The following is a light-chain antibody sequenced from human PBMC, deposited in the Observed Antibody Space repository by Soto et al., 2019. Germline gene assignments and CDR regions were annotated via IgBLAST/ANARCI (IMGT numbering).Light chain of an antibody. CDR3: QQYGSSPLIT. CDR1: QRLSASD. Sequence: EIVLTQSPGTLAFSPGQRATLSFRASQRLSASDIAWYQQKPGQAPKFLIYGVSSRATGIPDRFSGSGSGTDFTLTISRLEPEDFAVYHCQQYGSSPLITFGQGTRLEIK. J-gene: IGKJ5*01. CDR2: GVS. V-gene: IGKV3-20*01.